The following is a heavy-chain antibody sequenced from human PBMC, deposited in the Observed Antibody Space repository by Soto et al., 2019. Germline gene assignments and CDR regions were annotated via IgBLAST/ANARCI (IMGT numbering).Heavy chain of an antibody. D-gene: IGHD3-22*01. CDR3: AREFRGGYYYDSSGPQYYGMDV. J-gene: IGHJ6*02. V-gene: IGHV4-31*03. CDR1: GGSISSGGYY. CDR2: IYYSGST. Sequence: PSETLSLTCTVSGGSISSGGYYWSWIRQHPGKGLEWIGYIYYSGSTYYNPSLKSRVTISVDTSKNQFSLKLSSVTAADTAVYYCAREFRGGYYYDSSGPQYYGMDVWGQGTTVTVSS.